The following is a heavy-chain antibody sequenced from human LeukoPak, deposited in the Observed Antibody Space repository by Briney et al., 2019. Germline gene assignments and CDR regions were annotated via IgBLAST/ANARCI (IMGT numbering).Heavy chain of an antibody. CDR1: GDTFIRYG. Sequence: SVKVSCKASGDTFIRYGISWVRQAPGQGLEWVGGIIPLFGTANYAQKFQGRVTITADESTSTVYMELNSLRFEDTAVYYCAREWNYETNGYFFYYWGQGTLVTVSS. CDR3: AREWNYETNGYFFYY. D-gene: IGHD3-22*01. V-gene: IGHV1-69*01. CDR2: IIPLFGTA. J-gene: IGHJ4*02.